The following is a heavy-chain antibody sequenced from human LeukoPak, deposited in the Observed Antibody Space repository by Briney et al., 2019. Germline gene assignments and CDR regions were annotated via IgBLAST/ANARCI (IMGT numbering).Heavy chain of an antibody. D-gene: IGHD3-3*02. CDR3: AREHFWRALGY. V-gene: IGHV3-74*01. J-gene: IGHJ4*02. CDR1: GFTFSSYW. CDR2: INSDGSST. Sequence: GGSLRLSCAASGFTFSSYWMHWVRQAPGKGLVWVSRINSDGSSTSYADSVKGRFTISRDNAKNTLYLEMNSLRGDDTAVYYCAREHFWRALGYWGQGTLVTVSS.